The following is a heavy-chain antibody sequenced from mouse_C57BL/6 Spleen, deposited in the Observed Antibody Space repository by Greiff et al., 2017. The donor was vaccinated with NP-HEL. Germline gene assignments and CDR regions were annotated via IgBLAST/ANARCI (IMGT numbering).Heavy chain of an antibody. D-gene: IGHD1-1*01. J-gene: IGHJ4*01. CDR1: GFTFSDYY. Sequence: EVMLVESEGGLVQPGSSMKLSCTASGFTFSDYYMAWVRQVPEKGLEWVANINYDGSSTYYLDSLKSRFIISRDNAKNILYLQMSSLKSEDTATYYCAREGYYYGKGAMDYWGQGTSVTVSS. V-gene: IGHV5-16*01. CDR3: AREGYYYGKGAMDY. CDR2: INYDGSST.